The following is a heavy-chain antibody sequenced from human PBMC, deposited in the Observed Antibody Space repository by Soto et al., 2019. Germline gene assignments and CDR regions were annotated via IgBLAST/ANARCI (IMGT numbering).Heavy chain of an antibody. D-gene: IGHD3-10*01. CDR2: ISAYNGNT. Sequence: SVKRDWKASGYTFTRYGISWVRQAPGQGLEWMGWISAYNGNTNYAQKLQGRVTMTTDTSTSTAYMELRSLRSDDTAVYYCARMIPITMVRGVIISLGYYYGMDVWGQGTTVTVSS. CDR3: ARMIPITMVRGVIISLGYYYGMDV. J-gene: IGHJ6*02. V-gene: IGHV1-18*01. CDR1: GYTFTRYG.